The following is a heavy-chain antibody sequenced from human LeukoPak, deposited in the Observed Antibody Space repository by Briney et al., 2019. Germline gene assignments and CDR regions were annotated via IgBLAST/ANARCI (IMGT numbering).Heavy chain of an antibody. CDR2: INPNSGGT. V-gene: IGHV1-2*02. D-gene: IGHD2-2*01. CDR3: ARDLVVVVVGNWFDP. Sequence: ASVKVSCKASGYTFTGYYMHWVRQAPGQGLEWMGWINPNSGGTNYAQKFQGRVTMTRDTSISTAYMELSRLRSDDTAVYYCARDLVVVVVGNWFDPWGQEPWSPSPQ. J-gene: IGHJ5*02. CDR1: GYTFTGYY.